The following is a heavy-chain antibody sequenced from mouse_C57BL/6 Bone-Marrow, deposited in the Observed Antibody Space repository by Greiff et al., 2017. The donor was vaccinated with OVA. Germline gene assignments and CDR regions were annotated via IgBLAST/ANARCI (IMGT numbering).Heavy chain of an antibody. Sequence: VQLKESGGGLVQPKGSLKLSCAASGFTFNTYAMHWVRQAPGKGLEWVARIRRKSSNYATYYADSVKDRFTISRDDSQSMLYLQMNNLKTEDTAMYYCVGGREGYWGQGTTLTVSS. D-gene: IGHD3-3*01. J-gene: IGHJ2*01. CDR1: GFTFNTYA. V-gene: IGHV10-3*01. CDR3: VGGREGY. CDR2: IRRKSSNYAT.